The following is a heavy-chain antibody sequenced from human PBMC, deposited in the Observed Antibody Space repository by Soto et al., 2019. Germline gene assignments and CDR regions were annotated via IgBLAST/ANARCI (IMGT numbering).Heavy chain of an antibody. D-gene: IGHD2-2*01. Sequence: PSETLSLTCAVYGVSFSGYYCSWLRQPPGKGPDWIGEISDSGSTNYNPSLKSRVTISADTSKNQFSLKLNSVTAADTAVYYCARVAVVTTGLLFSYYFYMDVWGKGTKVTVSS. CDR3: ARVAVVTTGLLFSYYFYMDV. CDR2: ISDSGST. J-gene: IGHJ6*03. V-gene: IGHV4-34*01. CDR1: GVSFSGYY.